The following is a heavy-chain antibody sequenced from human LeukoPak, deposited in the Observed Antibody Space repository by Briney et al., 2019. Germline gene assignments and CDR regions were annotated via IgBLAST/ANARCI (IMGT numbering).Heavy chain of an antibody. D-gene: IGHD5-12*01. CDR1: GFTFDDYA. J-gene: IGHJ4*02. V-gene: IGHV3-9*01. CDR2: ISWNSDTI. CDR3: ATNGGGDSGYGDFDY. Sequence: GGSLRLSCAVSGFTFDDYAMHWVRLVPGKGLEWVSGISWNSDTIGYGDSVKGRFTISRDNAKNSLYLQMNSLRPEDTALYYCATNGGGDSGYGDFDYWGQGTLVTVSS.